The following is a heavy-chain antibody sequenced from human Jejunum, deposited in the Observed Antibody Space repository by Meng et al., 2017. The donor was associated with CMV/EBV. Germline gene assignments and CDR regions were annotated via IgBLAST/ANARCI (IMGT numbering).Heavy chain of an antibody. CDR1: SG. D-gene: IGHD3-22*01. CDR2: ISGSGDVT. V-gene: IGHV3-23*01. J-gene: IGHJ4*02. Sequence: SGMRWVRQAPGEGLEWVSAISGSGDVTYYRDSVKGRFTIPRDNSKNTLYLQMNSLRAEDTAVYYCAKNLKYYYDSSAHYPSAWWGQGTLVTVSS. CDR3: AKNLKYYYDSSAHYPSAW.